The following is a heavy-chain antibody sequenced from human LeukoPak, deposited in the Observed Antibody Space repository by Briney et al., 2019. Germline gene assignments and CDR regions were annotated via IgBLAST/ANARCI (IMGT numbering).Heavy chain of an antibody. CDR3: ARTPRRHNWFDP. CDR2: ISSSGSTI. J-gene: IGHJ5*02. Sequence: GRSLRLSCAASGFTFSDYYMSWIRQAPGKGLEWVSYISSSGSTIYYADSVKGRFTISRDNAKNSLYLQMNSLRAEDTAVYYCARTPRRHNWFDPWGQGTLVTVSS. CDR1: GFTFSDYY. V-gene: IGHV3-11*01.